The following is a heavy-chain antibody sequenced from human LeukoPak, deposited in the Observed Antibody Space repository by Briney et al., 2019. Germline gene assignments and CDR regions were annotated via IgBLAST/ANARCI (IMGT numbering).Heavy chain of an antibody. Sequence: PGGSLRLSCVASGFTLSSNWMHWVRQAPGKGLVWVSRTGYAANTIRYADSVEGRFTISRDNAKNTLYLQMNSLRAEDTAVYYCARDAYYYDSSGYVDYWGQGTLVTVSS. D-gene: IGHD3-22*01. V-gene: IGHV3-74*01. CDR3: ARDAYYYDSSGYVDY. CDR1: GFTLSSNW. J-gene: IGHJ4*02. CDR2: TGYAANTI.